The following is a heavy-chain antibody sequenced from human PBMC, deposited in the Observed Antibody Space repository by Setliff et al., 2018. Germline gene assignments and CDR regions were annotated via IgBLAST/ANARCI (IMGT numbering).Heavy chain of an antibody. CDR3: ARDPTRRFDY. J-gene: IGHJ4*02. V-gene: IGHV3-7*03. CDR2: IKQDGSET. CDR1: GFTFSNYW. Sequence: PGGSLRLSCVASGFTFSNYWMTWVRQAPGKGLEWVASIKQDGSETHYVDSVKGRFTISKDNAKNSLYLQMNSLRAEDTAMYYCARDPTRRFDYWGQGTLVTVSS.